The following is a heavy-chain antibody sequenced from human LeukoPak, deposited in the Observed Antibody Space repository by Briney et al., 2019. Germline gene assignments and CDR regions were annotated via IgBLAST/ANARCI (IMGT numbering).Heavy chain of an antibody. D-gene: IGHD6-25*01. J-gene: IGHJ3*01. CDR2: ISYDGSST. CDR3: ARRSAAKDAFDF. CDR1: GIIFSNYW. Sequence: GGSLRLSCAASGIIFSNYWMSWVRQAPGKGLVWVSRISYDGSSTNYADSVKGRFTISRDNAKNTLYLQMNSLRAEDTAVYYCARRSAAKDAFDFWGQGTMVTVSS. V-gene: IGHV3-74*01.